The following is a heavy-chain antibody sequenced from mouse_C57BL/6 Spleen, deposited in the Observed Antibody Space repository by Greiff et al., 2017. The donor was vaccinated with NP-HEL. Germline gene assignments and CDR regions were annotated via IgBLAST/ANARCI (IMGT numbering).Heavy chain of an antibody. CDR1: GYSFTDYN. CDR3: AKGYSNYVPWAMDY. V-gene: IGHV1-39*01. Sequence: VQLKESGPELVKPGASVKISCKASGYSFTDYNMNWVKQSNGKSLEWIGVINPNYGTTSYNQKFKGKATLTVDQSSSTAYMQLNSLTSEDSAVYYCAKGYSNYVPWAMDYWGQGTSVTVSS. D-gene: IGHD2-5*01. CDR2: INPNYGTT. J-gene: IGHJ4*01.